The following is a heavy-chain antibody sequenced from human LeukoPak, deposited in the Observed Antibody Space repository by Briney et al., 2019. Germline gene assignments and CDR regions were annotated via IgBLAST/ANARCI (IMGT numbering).Heavy chain of an antibody. V-gene: IGHV4-59*01. CDR1: GGSISSYY. D-gene: IGHD2-21*01. CDR3: ARANCGAYCYSPDY. CDR2: IYYSGST. Sequence: SETLSLTCTVSGGSISSYYWSWIRQPAGKGLEWIGSIYYSGSTNYNPSLKSRVTISVDSSKNQFSLNLSSVTAADTAVYYCARANCGAYCYSPDYWGQGTLVTVSS. J-gene: IGHJ4*02.